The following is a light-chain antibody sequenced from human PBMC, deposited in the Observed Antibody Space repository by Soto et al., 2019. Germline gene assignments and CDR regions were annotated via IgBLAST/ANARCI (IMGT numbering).Light chain of an antibody. CDR1: QSVRSY. Sequence: EIVLTQSSATLSWSPGERATLSCRASQSVRSYLDWYQQKPGQAPRLLIYEASNRAAGVPGRFSGSGSGTDFTLTITRLEPEDFAFYYCHQRQRWPRTFGQGTKVDIK. CDR3: HQRQRWPRT. V-gene: IGKV3-11*01. CDR2: EAS. J-gene: IGKJ1*01.